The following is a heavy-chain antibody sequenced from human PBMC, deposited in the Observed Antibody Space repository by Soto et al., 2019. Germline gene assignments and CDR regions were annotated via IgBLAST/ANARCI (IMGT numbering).Heavy chain of an antibody. CDR1: GYSFTSYY. CDR3: ARGREVVTAKLWASAFDI. D-gene: IGHD2-21*02. V-gene: IGHV1-46*01. CDR2: IDPSDGSK. Sequence: ASVKVSCMASGYSFTSYYIHWVQQAPGQGLEGMGIIDPSDGSKRYVQKFQGRVTMTRDSSTSTVYMELTSLRSGDTAVHVCARGREVVTAKLWASAFDIWGQGTVVTVSS. J-gene: IGHJ3*02.